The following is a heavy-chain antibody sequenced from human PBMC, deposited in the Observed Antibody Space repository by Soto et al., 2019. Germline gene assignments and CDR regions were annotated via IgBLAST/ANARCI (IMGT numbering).Heavy chain of an antibody. Sequence: EVQLVETGGGLIQPGGSLRLSCAASGFTVSSNYMSWVRQAPGKGLEWVSVIYRDGNTYYADSVKGRFTIPRDNSKNTLYLQMNSLRAEDTAVYYCARDLGSDSGGHSGADWGRGTLVTVSA. CDR2: IYRDGNT. CDR3: ARDLGSDSGGHSGAD. V-gene: IGHV3-53*02. CDR1: GFTVSSNY. J-gene: IGHJ4*02. D-gene: IGHD3-22*01.